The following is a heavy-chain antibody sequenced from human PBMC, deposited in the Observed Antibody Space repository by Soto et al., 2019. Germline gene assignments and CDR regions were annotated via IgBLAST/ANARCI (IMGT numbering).Heavy chain of an antibody. D-gene: IGHD3-10*01. CDR2: ISYDGSNK. J-gene: IGHJ6*02. V-gene: IGHV3-30-3*01. CDR1: GFTFSSYA. Sequence: GGSLRLSCAASGFTFSSYAMHWVRQAPGKGLEWVAVISYDGSNKYYADSVKGRFTISRDNSKNTLYLQMNSLRAEDTAVYYWARCRPLVRGPRYGMDVWGQGTTVTVSS. CDR3: ARCRPLVRGPRYGMDV.